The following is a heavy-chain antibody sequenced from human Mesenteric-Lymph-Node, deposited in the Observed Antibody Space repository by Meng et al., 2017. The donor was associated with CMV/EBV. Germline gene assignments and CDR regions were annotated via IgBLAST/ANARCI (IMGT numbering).Heavy chain of an antibody. J-gene: IGHJ4*02. CDR1: GGSISSYY. CDR3: ARDESTGYLDY. V-gene: IGHV4-59*01. CDR2: IYYSGST. Sequence: GSLRLSCTVSGGSISSYYWSWIRQPPGKGLEWIGYIYYSGSTDYNPSLKSRVTISVDRSKNQFSLNLRSVTAADTAVYYCARDESTGYLDYWGQGTLVTVSS. D-gene: IGHD3-22*01.